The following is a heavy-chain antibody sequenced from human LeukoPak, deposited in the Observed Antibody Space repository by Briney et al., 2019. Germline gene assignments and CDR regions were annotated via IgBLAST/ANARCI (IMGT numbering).Heavy chain of an antibody. CDR2: IDWDADQ. J-gene: IGHJ4*02. CDR1: GFSRSTSGMG. D-gene: IGHD2-15*01. V-gene: IGHV2-70*11. Sequence: SGPALVKPTQTLTLTCTGSGFSRSTSGMGVSWIRQPPGKALEWLARIDWDADQYYSTSLKTRLTISKDTSKNQVVLTMTNMDPVDTATYYCARIRIGDLNFDYWGQGTLVTVSS. CDR3: ARIRIGDLNFDY.